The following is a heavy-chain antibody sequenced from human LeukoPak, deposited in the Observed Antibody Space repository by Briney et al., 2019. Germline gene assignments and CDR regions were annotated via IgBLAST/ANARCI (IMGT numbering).Heavy chain of an antibody. D-gene: IGHD6-13*01. CDR2: ISGSGGST. CDR3: AKLGPGIAAATFDY. Sequence: HTGGSLRLSCAASGFTFSSYGMSWVRQAPGKGLEWVSAISGSGGSTYYADSVKGRFTISRDNSKNTLYLQMNSLRAEDTAVYYCAKLGPGIAAATFDYWGQGTLVTVSS. CDR1: GFTFSSYG. J-gene: IGHJ4*02. V-gene: IGHV3-23*01.